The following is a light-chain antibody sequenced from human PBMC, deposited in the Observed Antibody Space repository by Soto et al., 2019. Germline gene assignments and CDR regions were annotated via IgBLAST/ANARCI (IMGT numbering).Light chain of an antibody. Sequence: DIQMTQYPSSLSASVGDRVAITCRSSESISSYLNWYQQKPGKAPKLLIYGAFNLESGVPSRFSGSGSGTDFTLTIGSLQPEDFATYYCQQSYSTPTFGQGTKVDIK. CDR1: ESISSY. CDR2: GAF. V-gene: IGKV1-39*01. CDR3: QQSYSTPT. J-gene: IGKJ1*01.